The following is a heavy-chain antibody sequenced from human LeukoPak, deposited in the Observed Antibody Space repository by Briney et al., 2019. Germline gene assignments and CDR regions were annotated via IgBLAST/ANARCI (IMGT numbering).Heavy chain of an antibody. CDR2: ITGSGGST. V-gene: IGHV3-23*01. D-gene: IGHD7-27*01. CDR3: AATGAHVGDFDY. Sequence: SGGSLRLSCAASGFTFSSYAMSWVRQAPGKGLEWVSGITGSGGSTYYADSVKGRFTISRDNSKNTLYLQMNSLRAEDTAVYYCAATGAHVGDFDYWGQGTLVTVSS. J-gene: IGHJ4*02. CDR1: GFTFSSYA.